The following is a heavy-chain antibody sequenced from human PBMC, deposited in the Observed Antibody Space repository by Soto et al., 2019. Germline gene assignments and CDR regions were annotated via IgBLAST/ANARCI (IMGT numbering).Heavy chain of an antibody. CDR3: AKGRHFYDSGGYSEY. D-gene: IGHD3-22*01. CDR2: ILYDGTYK. CDR1: GFTFSSYG. J-gene: IGHJ4*02. Sequence: QVQLVESGGGVVQPGRSLRLSCVASGFTFSSYGMHWVRQAPGKGLEWVAVILYDGTYKYYADSVKGRFTISRDNSKNTLDLQMNSLRAEDTAVFYCAKGRHFYDSGGYSEYWGQGTLVTVSS. V-gene: IGHV3-30*18.